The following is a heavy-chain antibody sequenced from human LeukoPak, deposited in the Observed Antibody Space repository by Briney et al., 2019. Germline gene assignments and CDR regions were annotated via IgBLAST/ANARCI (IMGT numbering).Heavy chain of an antibody. CDR2: IYTSGST. J-gene: IGHJ5*02. CDR3: ARTGFSGGAPLNGWFDP. D-gene: IGHD3-16*01. Sequence: SETLSLTCTVSGFTISSYYRSWVRQPAGKGLEWIGRIYTSGSTNYDPSLKSRVTMSVDSSKNQFSLNLSSVTAADTAVYYCARTGFSGGAPLNGWFDPWGQGTLVTVSS. V-gene: IGHV4-4*07. CDR1: GFTISSYY.